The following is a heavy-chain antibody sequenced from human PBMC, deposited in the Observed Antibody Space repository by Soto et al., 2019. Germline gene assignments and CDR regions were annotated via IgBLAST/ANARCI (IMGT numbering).Heavy chain of an antibody. CDR2: TYYRSKWYN. Sequence: SQTLSLTCAISGDSASSNSAAWNWIRQSPSRGLEWLGRTYYRSKWYNDYAVSVKSRITINPDTSKNQFSLQLNSVTPEDTAVYYCAREGYSSSWLLGDYYYYGMDVWGQGTTVTVSS. D-gene: IGHD6-13*01. V-gene: IGHV6-1*01. J-gene: IGHJ6*02. CDR3: AREGYSSSWLLGDYYYYGMDV. CDR1: GDSASSNSAA.